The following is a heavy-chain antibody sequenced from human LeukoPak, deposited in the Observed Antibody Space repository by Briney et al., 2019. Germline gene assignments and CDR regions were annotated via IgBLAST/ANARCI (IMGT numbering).Heavy chain of an antibody. CDR1: GITVNSTY. J-gene: IGHJ6*02. CDR3: ARLFGSGWPGYFYYAMDV. V-gene: IGHV3-66*04. D-gene: IGHD6-19*01. Sequence: GGSLRLSCAASGITVNSTYISWVRQAPGKGLEWVSVAYSDGNTYYAGSVKGRFTISRDNSKNTLFLQMNSLRAEDTAVDYCARLFGSGWPGYFYYAMDVWGQGTTVAVSS. CDR2: AYSDGNT.